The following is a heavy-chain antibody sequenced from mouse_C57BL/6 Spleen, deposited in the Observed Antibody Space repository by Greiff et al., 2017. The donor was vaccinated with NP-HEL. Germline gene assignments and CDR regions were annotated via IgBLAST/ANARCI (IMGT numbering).Heavy chain of an antibody. V-gene: IGHV5-9*01. D-gene: IGHD1-1*01. CDR2: ISGGGGNT. Sequence: EVQLVESGGGLVKPGGSLKLSCAASGFTFSSYTMSWVRQTPEKRLEWVATISGGGGNTYYPDSVKGRFTISRDNAKNTLYLQMSSLRSEDTALYYCARRNYGSSLFDYWGQGTTLTVSS. J-gene: IGHJ2*01. CDR1: GFTFSSYT. CDR3: ARRNYGSSLFDY.